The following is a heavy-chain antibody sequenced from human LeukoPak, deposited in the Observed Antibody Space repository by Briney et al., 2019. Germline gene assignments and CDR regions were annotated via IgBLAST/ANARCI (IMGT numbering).Heavy chain of an antibody. CDR2: ISGNNYNP. CDR1: GYTFSNFG. Sequence: ASVKVSCKTSGYTFSNFGINWVRQAPGQGLEWMGWISGNNYNPNYGQKFQGRFTVTTDSSTSTAYMELRNLTFDDTAVYYCARDGTSTDDYWGQGTLVTVSS. V-gene: IGHV1-18*01. J-gene: IGHJ4*02. D-gene: IGHD2-2*01. CDR3: ARDGTSTDDY.